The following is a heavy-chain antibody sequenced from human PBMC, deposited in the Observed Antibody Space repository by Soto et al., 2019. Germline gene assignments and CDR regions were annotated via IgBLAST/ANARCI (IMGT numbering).Heavy chain of an antibody. CDR1: GGSVNSGNYY. J-gene: IGHJ3*02. D-gene: IGHD1-1*01. CDR2: MSHSGGT. V-gene: IGHV4-34*01. Sequence: QVQLQQWGAGLLKPSETLSLTCAVYGGSVNSGNYYWSWIRQPPGKGLEWIGEMSHSGGTHCNPSFKSTVTISGDTSKNQCSLKMSSVTAADTALYYCARVERGTATTVVDAFDICGPGTLVTVSS. CDR3: ARVERGTATTVVDAFDI.